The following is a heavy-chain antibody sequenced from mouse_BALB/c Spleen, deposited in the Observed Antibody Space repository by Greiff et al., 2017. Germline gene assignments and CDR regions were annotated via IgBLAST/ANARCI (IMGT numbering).Heavy chain of an antibody. CDR2: IYPGDGDT. CDR3: AREGSGLRPFAY. V-gene: IGHV1-87*01. J-gene: IGHJ3*01. Sequence: QVQLQQSGAELARPGASVKLSCKASGYTFTSYWMQWVKQRPGQGLEWIGAIYPGDGDTRYTQKFKGKATLTADKSSSTAYMQLSSLASEDSAVYYCAREGSGLRPFAYWGQGTLVTVSA. CDR1: GYTFTSYW. D-gene: IGHD2-4*01.